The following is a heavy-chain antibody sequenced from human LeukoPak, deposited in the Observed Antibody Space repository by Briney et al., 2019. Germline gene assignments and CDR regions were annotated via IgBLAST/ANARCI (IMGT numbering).Heavy chain of an antibody. CDR3: ARDLTAPGRYNP. D-gene: IGHD2-21*02. CDR1: GFTVSSNY. Sequence: PGGSLRLSCAASGFTVSSNYMSWVREAPGKGLQWVSVIYSGSSTYYADSVKGRFTISRDNSKNALYLQMNSLRAEDTAVYYCARDLTAPGRYNPWGQGTLVTVSS. J-gene: IGHJ5*02. V-gene: IGHV3-53*01. CDR2: IYSGSST.